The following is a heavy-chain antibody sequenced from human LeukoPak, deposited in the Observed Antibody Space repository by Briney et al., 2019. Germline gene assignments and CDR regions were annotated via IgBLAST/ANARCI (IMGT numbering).Heavy chain of an antibody. V-gene: IGHV1-69*06. Sequence: SVKVSCKASGGTFSSYAISWVRQAPGQGLEWMGGIIPIFGTANYAQKFQGRVTITADKSTSTAYMELSSLRSEDTAVYYCARDDDSSGYSRWFDPWGQGTLVTVSS. D-gene: IGHD3-22*01. CDR2: IIPIFGTA. CDR1: GGTFSSYA. J-gene: IGHJ5*02. CDR3: ARDDDSSGYSRWFDP.